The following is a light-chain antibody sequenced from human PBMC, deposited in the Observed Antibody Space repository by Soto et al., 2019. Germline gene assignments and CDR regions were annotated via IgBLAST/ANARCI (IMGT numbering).Light chain of an antibody. CDR1: QGLGSN. V-gene: IGKV3-15*01. J-gene: IGKJ1*01. CDR2: GAS. Sequence: EIVMTQSPDTLSVSPGEGVTLSCRASQGLGSNLAWYQQIPGQAPSLLIYGASTRAPGVPDKFSGSGSGTEFTLTISSLQSEDFAVYYCQQYEDWWTFGQGTKVEIK. CDR3: QQYEDWWT.